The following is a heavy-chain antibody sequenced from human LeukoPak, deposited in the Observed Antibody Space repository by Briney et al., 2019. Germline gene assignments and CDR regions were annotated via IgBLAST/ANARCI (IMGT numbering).Heavy chain of an antibody. V-gene: IGHV1-18*01. D-gene: IGHD6-19*01. CDR2: ISAYNGNT. CDR3: ARDPCPGSGWYRCNAFDI. Sequence: ASVKVSCKASGYTSTSYGISWVRQAPGQGLEWMGWISAYNGNTNYAQKLQGRVTMTTDTSTSTAYMELRSLRSDDTAVYYCARDPCPGSGWYRCNAFDIWGQGTMVTVSS. J-gene: IGHJ3*02. CDR1: GYTSTSYG.